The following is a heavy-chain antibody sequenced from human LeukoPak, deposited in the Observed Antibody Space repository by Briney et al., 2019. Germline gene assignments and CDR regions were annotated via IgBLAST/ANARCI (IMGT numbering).Heavy chain of an antibody. CDR1: GFTFSSYA. D-gene: IGHD5-18*01. CDR2: ISYDGSNK. CDR3: ARAYSYGFDY. Sequence: SGGSLRLSCAASGFTFSSYAMHWVRQAPGQGLERVAVISYDGSNKYYADSVKGRFTISRDNSKNTLYLQMNSLRAEDTAVYYCARAYSYGFDYWGQGTLVTVSS. J-gene: IGHJ4*02. V-gene: IGHV3-30*04.